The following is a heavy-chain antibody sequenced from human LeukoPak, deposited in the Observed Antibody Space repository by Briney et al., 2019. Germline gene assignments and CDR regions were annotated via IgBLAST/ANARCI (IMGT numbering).Heavy chain of an antibody. V-gene: IGHV3-49*04. CDR1: GFTFGDYA. CDR3: NRVSVNSVFGY. J-gene: IGHJ4*02. Sequence: GGSLSLSCTVSGFTFGDYAMSWVRQAPGKGREWGGFTRSKAYGGTTEYAASVKGSFTFSRDDSKSIAYLQMNSLKTADTDVYYCNRVSVNSVFGYWGQGTLVTVSS. D-gene: IGHD2/OR15-2a*01. CDR2: TRSKAYGGTT.